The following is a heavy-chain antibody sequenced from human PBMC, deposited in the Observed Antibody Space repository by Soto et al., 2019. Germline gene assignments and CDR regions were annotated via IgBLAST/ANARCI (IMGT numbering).Heavy chain of an antibody. Sequence: QVRLQESGPGLVEPSGTLSLTCAVSGDSVSSSSCWSWVRQAPGKGLEWIGAIYHSGTFNYNPSLESRVSVSVDKSRNQLSLNLKSVTAADTAVYYCVRSVPAATWQYSGMDVWGQGTTVTVSS. V-gene: IGHV4-4*02. CDR2: IYHSGTF. CDR3: VRSVPAATWQYSGMDV. CDR1: GDSVSSSSC. J-gene: IGHJ6*02. D-gene: IGHD2-2*01.